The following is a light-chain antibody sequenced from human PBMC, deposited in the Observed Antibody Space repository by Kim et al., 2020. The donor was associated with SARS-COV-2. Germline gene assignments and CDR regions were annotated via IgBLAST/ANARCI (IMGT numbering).Light chain of an antibody. J-gene: IGLJ3*02. V-gene: IGLV3-21*04. Sequence: SYELTQPPSESVAPGKTAWVTCGGNNIGSKSVHWYQQKPGQAPVLVIYYDSDRPSGIPERFSGSNSGNTATLTISRVEAGDEADYYCQVWDSSSDHRVFGGGTKLTVL. CDR3: QVWDSSSDHRV. CDR2: YDS. CDR1: NIGSKS.